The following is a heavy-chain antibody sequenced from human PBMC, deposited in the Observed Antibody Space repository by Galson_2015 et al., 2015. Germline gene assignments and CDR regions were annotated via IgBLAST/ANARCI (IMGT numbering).Heavy chain of an antibody. Sequence: SLRLSCAASGFTFSRYNMNWVRQAPGKGLEWVSYISTSSSTRYYADSVKGRLAISRDNAKNSLYLQMNSLRDEDTAVYYCAREEDCSGGSCYYYYGMDVWGQGTTVTVSS. CDR3: AREEDCSGGSCYYYYGMDV. D-gene: IGHD2-15*01. J-gene: IGHJ6*02. CDR2: ISTSSSTR. V-gene: IGHV3-48*02. CDR1: GFTFSRYN.